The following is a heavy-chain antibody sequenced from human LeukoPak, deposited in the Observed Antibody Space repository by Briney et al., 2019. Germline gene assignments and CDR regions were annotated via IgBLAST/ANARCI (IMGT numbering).Heavy chain of an antibody. CDR2: IWYDGSNK. V-gene: IGHV3-33*08. CDR1: GFTFSSYA. Sequence: GGSLRLSCAASGFTFSSYAMHWVRQAPGKGLEWVAVIWYDGSNKYYADSVKGRFTISRDNSKNTLYLQMNSLRAEDTAVYYCARDVIPMVRGVSYWFDPWGQGTLVTVSS. J-gene: IGHJ5*02. D-gene: IGHD3-10*01. CDR3: ARDVIPMVRGVSYWFDP.